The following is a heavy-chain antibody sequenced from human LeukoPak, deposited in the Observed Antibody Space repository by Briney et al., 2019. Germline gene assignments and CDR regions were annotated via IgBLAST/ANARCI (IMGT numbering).Heavy chain of an antibody. D-gene: IGHD3-22*01. V-gene: IGHV3-23*01. CDR2: ISSSGDIT. Sequence: SGGSLRLSCAASGFTFHNYAMSWVRQAPGKRLEWVSAISSSGDITFYADSVRGRFTISRDNSRYTLYLQMNSLRAEDAAMYYCAKDLPYYHESNGHYYRRNGDSWGQGTLVTVSS. J-gene: IGHJ5*01. CDR3: AKDLPYYHESNGHYYRRNGDS. CDR1: GFTFHNYA.